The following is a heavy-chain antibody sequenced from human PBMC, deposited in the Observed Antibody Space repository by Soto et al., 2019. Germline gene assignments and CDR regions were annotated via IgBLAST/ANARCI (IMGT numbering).Heavy chain of an antibody. V-gene: IGHV3-23*01. CDR3: AKEIDCSGGSCYTYLFDY. J-gene: IGHJ4*02. CDR1: GFTFSSYA. CDR2: ISGSGGST. D-gene: IGHD2-15*01. Sequence: VGSLRLSCAASGFTFSSYAMSWVRQAPGKGLEWVSAISGSGGSTYYADSVKGRFTISRDNSKNTLYLQMNSLRAEDTAVYYCAKEIDCSGGSCYTYLFDYWGQGTLVNVSS.